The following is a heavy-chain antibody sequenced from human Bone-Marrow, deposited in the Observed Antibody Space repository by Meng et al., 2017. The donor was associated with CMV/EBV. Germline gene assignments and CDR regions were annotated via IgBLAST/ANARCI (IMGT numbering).Heavy chain of an antibody. CDR2: ISSSGSTI. CDR3: AREVAPAYYYDSSGYYEGGAFDI. J-gene: IGHJ3*02. CDR1: GFTFSDYY. V-gene: IGHV3-11*04. Sequence: GGSXRXPXAASGFTFSDYYMSWIRQAPGKGLEWVSYISSSGSTIYYADSVKGRFTISRDNAKNSLYLQMNSLRAEDTAVYYCAREVAPAYYYDSSGYYEGGAFDIWGQGTMVTVSS. D-gene: IGHD3-22*01.